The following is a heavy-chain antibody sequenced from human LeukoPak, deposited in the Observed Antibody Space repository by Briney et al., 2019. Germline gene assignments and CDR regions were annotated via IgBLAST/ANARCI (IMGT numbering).Heavy chain of an antibody. CDR1: GFTFNSYT. D-gene: IGHD5-12*01. Sequence: GGSLRLSCVASGFTFNSYTLHWVRQAPGKGLEWVAVMSYDGSHKYHADSVKGRFTISRDNSKNTLYLQMNSPRAEDTAIYFCARDVGGYAFDYWGQGTLVTVSS. V-gene: IGHV3-30*04. CDR2: MSYDGSHK. J-gene: IGHJ4*02. CDR3: ARDVGGYAFDY.